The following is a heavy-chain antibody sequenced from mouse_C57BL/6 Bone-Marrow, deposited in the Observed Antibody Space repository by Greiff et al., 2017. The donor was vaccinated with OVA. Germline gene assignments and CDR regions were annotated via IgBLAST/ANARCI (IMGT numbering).Heavy chain of an antibody. CDR3: ARDVITTVVASFDY. V-gene: IGHV5-4*01. D-gene: IGHD1-1*01. CDR1: GFTFSSYA. Sequence: EVKLMESGGGLVKPGGSLKLSCAASGFTFSSYAMSWVRQTPEKRLEWVATISDGGSYTYYPDNVKGRFTISRDNAKNNLYLQMSHLKSEDTAMYYCARDVITTVVASFDYWGQGTTLTVSS. CDR2: ISDGGSYT. J-gene: IGHJ2*01.